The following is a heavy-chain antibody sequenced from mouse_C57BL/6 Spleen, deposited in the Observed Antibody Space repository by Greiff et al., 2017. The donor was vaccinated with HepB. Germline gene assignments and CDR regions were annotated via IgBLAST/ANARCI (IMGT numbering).Heavy chain of an antibody. CDR3: ARQGDGNCGDWYFDV. CDR1: GFTFSSYG. Sequence: EVQVVESGGDLVKPGGSLKLSCAASGFTFSSYGMSWVRQTPDKRLEWVATISSGGSYTYYPDSVKGRFTISRDNAKNTLYLQMSSLKSEDTAMYYCARQGDGNCGDWYFDVWGTGTTVTVSS. CDR2: ISSGGSYT. J-gene: IGHJ1*03. D-gene: IGHD2-1*01. V-gene: IGHV5-6*01.